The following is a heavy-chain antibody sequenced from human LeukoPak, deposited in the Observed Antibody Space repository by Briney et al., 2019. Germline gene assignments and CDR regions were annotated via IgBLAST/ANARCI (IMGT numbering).Heavy chain of an antibody. D-gene: IGHD6-6*01. CDR1: GGTFSSYA. V-gene: IGHV1-69*01. J-gene: IGHJ6*03. CDR2: IIPIFGTA. Sequence: SVKVSCKASGGTFSSYAISWVRQAPGQGLEWMGGIIPIFGTANYAQKFQGRVTITADEPTSTAYMELSSLRSEDTAVYYCARYEAARTYYYYMDVWGKGTTVTVSS. CDR3: ARYEAARTYYYYMDV.